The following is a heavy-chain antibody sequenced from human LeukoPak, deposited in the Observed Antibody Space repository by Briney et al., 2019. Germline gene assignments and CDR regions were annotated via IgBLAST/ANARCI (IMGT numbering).Heavy chain of an antibody. CDR1: GFTFSSYG. CDR3: AKDQSTGFCSSASCYGYYGMDV. J-gene: IGHJ6*02. Sequence: GRSLRLSCAASGFTFSSYGMHWVRQAPGKGLEWVAAISYDGSRKYYADPVKGRVTTSRDFSKNTLFLQVNSLRAEDTAVYYCAKDQSTGFCSSASCYGYYGMDVWGQGTTVTVSS. CDR2: ISYDGSRK. V-gene: IGHV3-30*18. D-gene: IGHD2-2*01.